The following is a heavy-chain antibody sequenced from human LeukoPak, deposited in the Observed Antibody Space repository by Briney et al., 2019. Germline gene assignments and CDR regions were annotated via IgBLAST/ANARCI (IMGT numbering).Heavy chain of an antibody. J-gene: IGHJ4*02. D-gene: IGHD2-15*01. CDR1: GFTVSSNY. CDR3: ARDRDCSFGRCYEYVY. CDR2: IYSSGST. V-gene: IGHV3-66*01. Sequence: GGSLRLSCAASGFTVSSNYMSWVRQAPGKGLEWVSVIYSSGSTYYAASVKGRFTISRDISKNTLYLQMNRLSAEDTAVYYCARDRDCSFGRCYEYVYWGQGALVTVSS.